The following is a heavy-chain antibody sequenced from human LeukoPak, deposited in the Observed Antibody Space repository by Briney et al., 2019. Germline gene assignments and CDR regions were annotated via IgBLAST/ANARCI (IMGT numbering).Heavy chain of an antibody. V-gene: IGHV3-64D*06. CDR2: ISSNGGST. Sequence: PGGSLRLSCSASGFTFSSYAIHWVRQAPGKGLEYVSGISSNGGSTYYADSMKGRFTISRDNSKNTLYLQMDSLRTEDTAVYYCAKKTTIMTAPWYFQDWGQGTLVSVSS. CDR3: AKKTTIMTAPWYFQD. J-gene: IGHJ1*01. D-gene: IGHD4-11*01. CDR1: GFTFSSYA.